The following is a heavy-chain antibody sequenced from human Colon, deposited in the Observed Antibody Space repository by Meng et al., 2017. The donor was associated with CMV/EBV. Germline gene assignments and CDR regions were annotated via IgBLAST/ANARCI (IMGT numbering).Heavy chain of an antibody. V-gene: IGHV4-38-2*02. CDR1: GYSISSGYY. CDR2: INHSGTT. D-gene: IGHD2-2*03. Sequence: SETLSLTCSVSGYSISSGYYWGWIRQPPGKGLEWVAIINHSGTTYFNPSLKSRVTISVDTSKNQFSLRLSSVTAADTAVYYCARDAGYCSRPTCYQSGMDVWGQGTTVTVSS. J-gene: IGHJ6*02. CDR3: ARDAGYCSRPTCYQSGMDV.